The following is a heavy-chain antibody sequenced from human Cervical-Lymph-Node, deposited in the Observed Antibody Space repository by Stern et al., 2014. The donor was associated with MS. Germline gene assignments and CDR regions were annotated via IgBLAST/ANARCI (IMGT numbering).Heavy chain of an antibody. Sequence: ESGPALVKPTQTLTLTCTFSGFSLNTTRMRVSWIRQPPGKALEWLGRIDWDDDEFYSTSLRTRLAVSKDTSKNQVVLTMTNMDPVDTATYFCARMTPKSGATNFDYWGPGTLVTVSS. D-gene: IGHD1-26*01. V-gene: IGHV2-70*04. CDR1: GFSLNTTRMR. J-gene: IGHJ4*02. CDR2: IDWDDDE. CDR3: ARMTPKSGATNFDY.